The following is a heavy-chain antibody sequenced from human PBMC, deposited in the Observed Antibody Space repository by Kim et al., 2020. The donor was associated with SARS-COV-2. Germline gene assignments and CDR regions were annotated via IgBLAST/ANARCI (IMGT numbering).Heavy chain of an antibody. CDR3: AGAVVITYFYY. J-gene: IGHJ4*02. Sequence: GGSLRLSCAASGFTFSSYAMSWVRQAPGKGLEWVSAISGSGGSTFYADSVKGRFTISRDNSKNTLYLQMNSLRAEDTAVYYCAGAVVITYFYYWGQGTLVTVSS. V-gene: IGHV3-23*01. D-gene: IGHD3-22*01. CDR1: GFTFSSYA. CDR2: ISGSGGST.